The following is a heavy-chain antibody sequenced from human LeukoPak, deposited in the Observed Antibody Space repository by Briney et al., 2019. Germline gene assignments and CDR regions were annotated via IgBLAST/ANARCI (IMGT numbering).Heavy chain of an antibody. D-gene: IGHD1-14*01. CDR1: GGSISSSY. CDR2: SYYTGDS. CDR3: ARRVHNRGLYDLGAFDI. Sequence: SETLSLTCSVSGGSISSSYWSWIRQPPGRGLEWIGYSYYTGDSNSSPSLKSRVTISFATSKNQFSLRLRSVTATDTAVYYCARRVHNRGLYDLGAFDIWGQGTMVTVSS. J-gene: IGHJ3*02. V-gene: IGHV4-59*08.